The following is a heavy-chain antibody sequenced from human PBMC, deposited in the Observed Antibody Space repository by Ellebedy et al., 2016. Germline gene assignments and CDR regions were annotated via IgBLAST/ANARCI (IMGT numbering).Heavy chain of an antibody. V-gene: IGHV3-11*01. CDR2: ISSDGSKI. D-gene: IGHD3-9*01. Sequence: GGSLRLSCVVSGFNFTDYYMSWVRLAPGKGLEWVSYISSDGSKIYHSDSVKGRFTVSRDNAKKSLYLQMDSLKTEDTAVYYCAREATGTDSWGQGTLVTVSS. J-gene: IGHJ4*02. CDR3: AREATGTDS. CDR1: GFNFTDYY.